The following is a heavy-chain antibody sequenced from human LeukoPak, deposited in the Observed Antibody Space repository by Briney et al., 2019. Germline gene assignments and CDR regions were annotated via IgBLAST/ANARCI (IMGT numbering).Heavy chain of an antibody. CDR3: ARGFFDNSHHYAFDI. Sequence: GGSLRLSCAASGFTFSSYWMSWVRQAPGKGLEWVANIKQDGSEKFYVDSVKGRHTISRDNAKNSLYLQMNSLRAEDTAVYYCARGFFDNSHHYAFDIWGQGTMVTVSA. J-gene: IGHJ3*02. CDR2: IKQDGSEK. D-gene: IGHD2/OR15-2a*01. V-gene: IGHV3-7*01. CDR1: GFTFSSYW.